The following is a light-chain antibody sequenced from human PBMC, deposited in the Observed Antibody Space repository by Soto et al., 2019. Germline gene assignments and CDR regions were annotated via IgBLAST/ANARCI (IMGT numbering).Light chain of an antibody. Sequence: DIVLTQSPGNLSLSPGERATLSCRASQSVSSSYLAWYQQKPGQAPRLLIYGASSRATGIPDRSSGSGSGTDFTLTISRLEPEDFAVYYCQQYGSSPLTFGGGTKVDIK. CDR3: QQYGSSPLT. J-gene: IGKJ4*01. CDR2: GAS. V-gene: IGKV3-20*01. CDR1: QSVSSSY.